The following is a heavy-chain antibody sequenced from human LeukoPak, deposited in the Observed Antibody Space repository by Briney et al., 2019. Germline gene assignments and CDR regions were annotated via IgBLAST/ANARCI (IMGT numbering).Heavy chain of an antibody. J-gene: IGHJ5*02. V-gene: IGHV5-51*01. D-gene: IGHD3-10*01. Sequence: GESLKISCKGSGSGFTSYWIGWVRQLPGKGLEWMGIFYPGDSDNRYSPSFQGQVTISADKSISTAYLQWSSLKASGTAMYYCARGHHGSGSFDPWGQGTLVTVSS. CDR3: ARGHHGSGSFDP. CDR1: GSGFTSYW. CDR2: FYPGDSDN.